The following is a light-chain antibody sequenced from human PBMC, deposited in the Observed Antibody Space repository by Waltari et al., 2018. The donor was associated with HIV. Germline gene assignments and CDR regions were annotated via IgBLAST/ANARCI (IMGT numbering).Light chain of an antibody. CDR1: SSNIGYNY. J-gene: IGLJ2*01. CDR2: ENK. CDR3: ATWDSGLSAVV. Sequence: QSVLTQPPSVSATPGQKVTISCSGSSSNIGYNYVFWYQQLPGTAPKLLIYENKKRPSGIPDRFSGSKSGTSATLGSTGLQTGDEADYYCATWDSGLSAVVFGGGTKLTVL. V-gene: IGLV1-51*01.